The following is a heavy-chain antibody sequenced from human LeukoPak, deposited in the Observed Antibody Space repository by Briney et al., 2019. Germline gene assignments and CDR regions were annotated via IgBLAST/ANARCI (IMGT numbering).Heavy chain of an antibody. CDR3: ARVVAYDSTGYYLYYFDY. D-gene: IGHD3-22*01. CDR2: INHSGST. CDR1: GASFSGYY. V-gene: IGHV4-34*01. J-gene: IGHJ4*02. Sequence: SETLSLTCAVYGASFSGYYWSWIRQPPGKGLEWIGEINHSGSTNYNPSLKSRGTISVDTSKNQFSLRLSSVTAADTAVYYCARVVAYDSTGYYLYYFDYWGQGTLVTVAA.